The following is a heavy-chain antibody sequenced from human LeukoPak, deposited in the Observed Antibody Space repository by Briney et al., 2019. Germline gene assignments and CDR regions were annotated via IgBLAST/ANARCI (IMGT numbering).Heavy chain of an antibody. CDR1: GFTFSSYW. D-gene: IGHD5-18*01. CDR2: INSDGGST. Sequence: GGSLRLSCAASGFTFSSYWMHWVRQAPGKGLVWVSRINSDGGSTSYADSVKGRFTISRDNAKNTLYLQINSLRAEDTAVYYCARGGAYSYGPFDYWGQGTLVTVSS. CDR3: ARGGAYSYGPFDY. J-gene: IGHJ4*02. V-gene: IGHV3-74*01.